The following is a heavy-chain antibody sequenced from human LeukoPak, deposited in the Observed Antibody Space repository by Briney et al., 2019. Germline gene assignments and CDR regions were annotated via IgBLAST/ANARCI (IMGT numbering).Heavy chain of an antibody. J-gene: IGHJ4*02. CDR3: AKDGYSFDY. CDR2: IKGDSSER. CDR1: GFTFSNYR. Sequence: GGSLRLSCAASGFTFSNYRMSWVRQAPGKGLEWVANIKGDSSERYYVDSVKGRFSISRDNDKKSVYLQMYTLRDEDTAVYYCAKDGYSFDYWGQGALVTVSS. V-gene: IGHV3-7*01. D-gene: IGHD3-22*01.